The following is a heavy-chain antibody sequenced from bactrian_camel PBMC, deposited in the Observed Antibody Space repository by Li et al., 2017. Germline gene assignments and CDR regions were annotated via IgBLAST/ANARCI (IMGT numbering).Heavy chain of an antibody. V-gene: IGHV3S7*01. J-gene: IGHJ4*01. Sequence: VQLVESGGGLVQPGGSLRLSCAASGFTFGSAGMSWVRQAPGKGLEWVSGTSSDGRNTYYANSVKGRFTISRDNAKNTVYLQMSSLKPEDTAVYYCVSSYGGVWYALADPAYWGQGTQVTVS. CDR1: GFTFGSAG. CDR2: TSSDGRNT. CDR3: VSSYGGVWYALADPAY. D-gene: IGHD6*01.